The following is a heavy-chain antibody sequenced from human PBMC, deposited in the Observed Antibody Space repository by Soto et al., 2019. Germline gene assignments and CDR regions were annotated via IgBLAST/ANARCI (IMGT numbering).Heavy chain of an antibody. CDR1: GCSISSYY. V-gene: IGHV4-59*01. CDR2: SYYSGST. Sequence: SETLSLTCTVSGCSISSYYLSWIRQPPGKGLEWIGYSYYSGSTNYNPSLKSRVTISVDTSKNQFSLKLSSVTAADTAVYYCAREDYGGNIRGAFDIWGQGTMVTVSS. D-gene: IGHD4-17*01. CDR3: AREDYGGNIRGAFDI. J-gene: IGHJ3*02.